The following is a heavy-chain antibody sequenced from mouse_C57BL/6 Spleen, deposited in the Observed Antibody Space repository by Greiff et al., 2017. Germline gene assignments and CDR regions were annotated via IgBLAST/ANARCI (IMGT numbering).Heavy chain of an antibody. CDR1: GFTFSDYG. Sequence: EVQLQESGGGLVKPGGSLKLSCAASGFTFSDYGMHWVRQAPEKGLEWVAYISSGSSTIYYADTVKGRFTISRDNAKNTLFLQMTSLRSEDTAMYYCARPGSSRYYYAMDYWGQGTSVTVSS. D-gene: IGHD1-1*01. V-gene: IGHV5-17*01. J-gene: IGHJ4*01. CDR3: ARPGSSRYYYAMDY. CDR2: ISSGSSTI.